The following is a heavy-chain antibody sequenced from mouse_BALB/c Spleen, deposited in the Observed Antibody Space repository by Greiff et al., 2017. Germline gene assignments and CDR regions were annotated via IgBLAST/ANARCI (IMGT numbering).Heavy chain of an antibody. D-gene: IGHD2-4*01. CDR1: GYTFTDYE. CDR3: TRGGYDYNMDY. J-gene: IGHJ4*01. Sequence: QVQLQQSGAELVRPGASVTLSCKASGYTFTDYEMHWVKQTPVHGLEWIGAIDPETGGTAYNQKFKGKATLTADKSSSTAYMELRSLTSEDSAVYYCTRGGYDYNMDYWGQGTSVTVSS. V-gene: IGHV1-15*01. CDR2: IDPETGGT.